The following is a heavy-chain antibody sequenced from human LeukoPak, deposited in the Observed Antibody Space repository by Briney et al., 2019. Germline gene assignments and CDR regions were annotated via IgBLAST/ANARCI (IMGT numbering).Heavy chain of an antibody. CDR3: AIGRSGWSAGMWFDP. J-gene: IGHJ5*02. D-gene: IGHD6-19*01. CDR2: IYTSGST. Sequence: PSETLSLTCTVSGGSISSYYWSWIRQPAGRGLEWIGHIYTSGSTNYNPSLKSRVTISVDTSKNQFSLKLSSVTAADTAVYYCAIGRSGWSAGMWFDPWGQGTLVTVSS. CDR1: GGSISSYY. V-gene: IGHV4-4*07.